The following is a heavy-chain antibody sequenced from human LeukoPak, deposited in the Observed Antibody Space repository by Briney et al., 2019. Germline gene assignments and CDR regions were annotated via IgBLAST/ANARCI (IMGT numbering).Heavy chain of an antibody. V-gene: IGHV1-2*02. Sequence: ASVKVSCKASGYTLIGYYLHWVRQAPGQGLEWMGWINPNSGGTTYSQKFQGRVTMTRDTSISTAYMELNRLRSDDTAVYYCARANRGYCSSPNCSIDYWGQGTLVTVSS. J-gene: IGHJ4*02. CDR3: ARANRGYCSSPNCSIDY. CDR2: INPNSGGT. CDR1: GYTLIGYY. D-gene: IGHD2-2*01.